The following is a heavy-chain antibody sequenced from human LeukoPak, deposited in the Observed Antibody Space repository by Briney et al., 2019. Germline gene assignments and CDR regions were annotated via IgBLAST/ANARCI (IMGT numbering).Heavy chain of an antibody. V-gene: IGHV1-18*01. D-gene: IGHD6-13*01. CDR2: ISGYNGNT. CDR1: GYTFTNYG. CDR3: ARDWIAAADNWFDP. J-gene: IGHJ5*02. Sequence: GASVKVSCKASGYTFTNYGITWVRQAPGQGLEWMGWISGYNGNTNYAQNLQGRVTMTTDTSTSTGYMELRSLRSDDTAVYYCARDWIAAADNWFDPWGQGTLVTVSS.